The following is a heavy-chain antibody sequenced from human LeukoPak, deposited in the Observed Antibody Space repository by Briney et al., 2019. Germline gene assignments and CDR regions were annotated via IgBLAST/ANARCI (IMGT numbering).Heavy chain of an antibody. D-gene: IGHD1-14*01. CDR3: AIGTTPNYYYYYGMDV. V-gene: IGHV3-23*01. CDR2: ISGSGGST. Sequence: PGGSLRLSCAASGFTFSSYAMSWVRQAPGKGLEWVSAISGSGGSTYYADSVKGRFTISRDNSKNTLYLQMNSLRAEDTAVYYCAIGTTPNYYYYYGMDVWGQGTLVTVSS. J-gene: IGHJ6*02. CDR1: GFTFSSYA.